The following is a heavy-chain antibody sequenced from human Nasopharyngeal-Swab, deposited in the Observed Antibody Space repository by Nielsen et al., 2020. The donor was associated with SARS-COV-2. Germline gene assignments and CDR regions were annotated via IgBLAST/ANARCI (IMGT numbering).Heavy chain of an antibody. D-gene: IGHD2-2*01. CDR3: AREQLCIRGTRCLDAFDI. Sequence: GESLKISCAASGFTLRSYDVHWVRQTTGEGLEWVSVIASSGATSYLDSVKGRFTVSRDNVKNSVYLQMNSLRAGDTAVYYCAREQLCIRGTRCLDAFDIWGQVTMVTVSS. CDR2: IASSGAT. CDR1: GFTLRSYD. J-gene: IGHJ3*02. V-gene: IGHV3-13*01.